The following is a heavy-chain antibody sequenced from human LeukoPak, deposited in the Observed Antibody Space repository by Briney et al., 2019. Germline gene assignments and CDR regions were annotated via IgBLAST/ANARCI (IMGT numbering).Heavy chain of an antibody. CDR1: GFTFSNYA. J-gene: IGHJ4*02. CDR3: AKTYGGGHLAYFDH. D-gene: IGHD1-26*01. CDR2: ITGSGGTT. Sequence: GGSLRLSCAASGFTFSNYAMSWVRQAPGKGLEWVSVITGSGGTTYYADSVKGRFTVSRDNSKNTLYIHMNSLRVEDTAVYYCAKTYGGGHLAYFDHWGQGTLVTVAS. V-gene: IGHV3-23*01.